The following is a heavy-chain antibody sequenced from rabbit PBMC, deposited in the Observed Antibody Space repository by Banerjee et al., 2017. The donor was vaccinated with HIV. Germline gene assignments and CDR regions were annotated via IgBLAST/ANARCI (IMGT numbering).Heavy chain of an antibody. D-gene: IGHD7-1*01. Sequence: QEQLEESGGDLVKPEGSLTLTCTASGFTISSSYWICWVRQAPGKGLEWIGCIHINSGSTYYASWAKGRFTISKTSSTTVTLQMTSLTAADTATYFCARGGGAGTGYDFWGPGTLVTVS. CDR3: ARGGGAGTGYDF. V-gene: IGHV1S45*01. CDR1: GFTISSSYW. CDR2: IHINSGST. J-gene: IGHJ6*01.